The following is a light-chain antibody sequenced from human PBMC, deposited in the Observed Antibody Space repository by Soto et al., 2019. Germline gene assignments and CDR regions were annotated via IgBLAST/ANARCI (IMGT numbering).Light chain of an antibody. J-gene: IGKJ1*01. V-gene: IGKV1-5*01. CDR3: EQYDLHWT. CDR2: DVS. Sequence: SPSTQSASIVDRVTITCRASQSIDKKLAWYQQTPGQAPKLLIFDVSTLQSGVPSRFSGSGSGTDFSLSIDSLQPDDVATYYCEQYDLHWTFSQVSKL. CDR1: QSIDKK.